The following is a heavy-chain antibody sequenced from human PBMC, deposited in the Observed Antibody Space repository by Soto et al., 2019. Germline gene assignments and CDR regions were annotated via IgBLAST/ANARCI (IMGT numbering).Heavy chain of an antibody. CDR1: GGSITTYY. CDR2: IYYSGSP. J-gene: IGHJ4*02. CDR3: ASDRDGYNS. Sequence: PSETLSLTCTVSGGSITTYYWNWIRQPPGKGLEWIGYIYYSGSPNYNPSLKSRVTISADTSQNQISLKLNSVTAADTAVYYCASDRDGYNSWGQGTLVTVSS. V-gene: IGHV4-59*01. D-gene: IGHD5-12*01.